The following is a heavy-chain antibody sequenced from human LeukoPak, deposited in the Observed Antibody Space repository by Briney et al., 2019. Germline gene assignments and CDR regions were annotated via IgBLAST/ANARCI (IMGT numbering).Heavy chain of an antibody. V-gene: IGHV4-39*01. D-gene: IGHD3-3*01. J-gene: IGHJ6*02. Sequence: SETLSLTCTVSVGSISSSSYYWGWIRQPPGKGLEWIGSIYYTGRTYYNPSLKSRVTVSVDTSKNHFSLKLSSVTASDTAVYYCARHTVYHDFWSGPDVWGQGTMVTVSS. CDR2: IYYTGRT. CDR1: VGSISSSSYY. CDR3: ARHTVYHDFWSGPDV.